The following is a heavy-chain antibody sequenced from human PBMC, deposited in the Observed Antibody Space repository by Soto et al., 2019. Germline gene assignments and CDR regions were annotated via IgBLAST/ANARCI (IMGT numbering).Heavy chain of an antibody. CDR1: GFTFSSYA. V-gene: IGHV3-64*01. D-gene: IGHD4-4*01. Sequence: EVQLVESGGSLVQPGGSLRLSCAASGFTFSSYAMHWVRQAPGKGLEYVSAISSNGGSIYYGNSVKGRFTIARDNSKNTLYLQMGRLRAEDMAVYYCESLHNYHYALDVWGQGTTVTVSS. CDR2: ISSNGGSI. CDR3: ESLHNYHYALDV. J-gene: IGHJ6*02.